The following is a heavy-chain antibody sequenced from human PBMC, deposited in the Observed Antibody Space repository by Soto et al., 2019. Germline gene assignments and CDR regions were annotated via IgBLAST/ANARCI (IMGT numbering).Heavy chain of an antibody. CDR2: IKLDGSLT. D-gene: IGHD3-10*01. V-gene: IGHV3-74*03. CDR1: GFIFSNYW. J-gene: IGHJ4*02. CDR3: ARDEGVPMVRGFDK. Sequence: EAQLVQSGGGLVQPGGSMRLSCAASGFIFSNYWMHWVRQAPGKGLGWVSSIKLDGSLTPYANSVKGRFTISGANAQNTVYLQMNSLRAEDTAIYYCARDEGVPMVRGFDKWGQGILVAVSS.